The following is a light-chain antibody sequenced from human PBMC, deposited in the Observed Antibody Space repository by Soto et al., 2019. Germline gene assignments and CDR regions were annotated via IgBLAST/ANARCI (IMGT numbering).Light chain of an antibody. CDR2: GAS. J-gene: IGKJ4*01. V-gene: IGKV3-15*01. CDR3: QQYSNWPLT. Sequence: EIVMTQSPATLSVSPGERATLSCRASQSVSSNLAWYQQKPGQAPRLLIYGASTRATGIPARFSGSGSGTDSTLTISSLQSDDFAFYHCQQYSNWPLTFGGGTKVEIK. CDR1: QSVSSN.